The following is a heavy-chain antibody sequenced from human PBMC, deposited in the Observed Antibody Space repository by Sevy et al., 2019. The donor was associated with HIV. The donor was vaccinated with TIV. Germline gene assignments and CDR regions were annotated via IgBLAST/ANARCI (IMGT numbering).Heavy chain of an antibody. Sequence: SETLSLTCTVSGGSISSYYWSWIRQPPGKGLEWIGYIYYSGSTNYTPSLKSRVTISVDTSKNQFSLKLSSVTAADTAVYYCARGRHSYYDILTGYSAPGWFDPWGQGTLVTVSS. CDR1: GGSISSYY. CDR3: ARGRHSYYDILTGYSAPGWFDP. CDR2: IYYSGST. D-gene: IGHD3-9*01. J-gene: IGHJ5*02. V-gene: IGHV4-59*01.